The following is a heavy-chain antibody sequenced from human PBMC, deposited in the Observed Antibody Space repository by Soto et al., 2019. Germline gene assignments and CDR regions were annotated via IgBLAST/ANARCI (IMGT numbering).Heavy chain of an antibody. J-gene: IGHJ5*02. CDR2: ITSSSSTI. V-gene: IGHV3-48*02. Sequence: WWSLRLSCSASVFTFSTYSMNWVRQAPGKGLEWIAYITSSSSTIFYADSVKGRFTISRDNAKNSLYLQMNSLRDEDTSVYYCARDNGIAGSFDPWGQGTLVTVSS. CDR1: VFTFSTYS. D-gene: IGHD6-13*01. CDR3: ARDNGIAGSFDP.